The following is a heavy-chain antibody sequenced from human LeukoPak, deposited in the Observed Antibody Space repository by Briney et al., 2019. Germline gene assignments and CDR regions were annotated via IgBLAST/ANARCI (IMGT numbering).Heavy chain of an antibody. Sequence: PSETLSLTCTVSGGSISSYYWSRIRQPAGKGLEWIGHIYSSGSTNYNPSLKSRITMSVDTSKNHFSLKLSSVTAADTAVYYCASLNPAQDAFNIWGQGTMVTVSS. V-gene: IGHV4-4*07. CDR2: IYSSGST. CDR1: GGSISSYY. J-gene: IGHJ3*02. CDR3: ASLNPAQDAFNI.